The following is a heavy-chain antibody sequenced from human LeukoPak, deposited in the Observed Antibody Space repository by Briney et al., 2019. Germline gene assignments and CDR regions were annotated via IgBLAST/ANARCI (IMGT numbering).Heavy chain of an antibody. CDR2: FDPEDGET. V-gene: IGHV1-24*01. CDR3: ATEEIAAAGYYYMDV. CDR1: GYTLTELS. D-gene: IGHD6-13*01. J-gene: IGHJ6*03. Sequence: GASVKVSCKVSGYTLTELSMHWVRQAPGKGLEWMGGFDPEDGETIYAQKFQGRVTMTEDTSTDTAYMGLSSLRSEDTAVYYCATEEIAAAGYYYMDVWGKGTTVTVSS.